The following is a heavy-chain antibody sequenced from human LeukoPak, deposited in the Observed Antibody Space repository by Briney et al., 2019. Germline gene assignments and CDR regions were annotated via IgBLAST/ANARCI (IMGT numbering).Heavy chain of an antibody. CDR2: IYTSGST. CDR3: ARESPYDYVWGSYRSTFDY. V-gene: IGHV4-61*02. CDR1: GGSISSSSYY. J-gene: IGHJ4*02. Sequence: SETLSLTCTVSGGSISSSSYYWGWIRQPAGKGLEWIGRIYTSGSTNYNPSLKSRVTISVDTSKNQFSLKLSSVTAADTAVYYCARESPYDYVWGSYRSTFDYWGQGTLVTVSS. D-gene: IGHD3-16*02.